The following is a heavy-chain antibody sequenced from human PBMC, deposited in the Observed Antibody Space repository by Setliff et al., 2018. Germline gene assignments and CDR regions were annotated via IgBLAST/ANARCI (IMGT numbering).Heavy chain of an antibody. CDR3: ARDLGYYDIGS. Sequence: SETLSLTCTVSGGSISSHYRSWIRQPPGKGPEWIGSIYYSGSTNYNPSLKSRVTISVDTSKNQFSLKLSSATAADTAVYYCARDLGYYDIGSWGQGTLVTVSS. D-gene: IGHD3-22*01. V-gene: IGHV4-59*11. CDR2: IYYSGST. CDR1: GGSISSHY. J-gene: IGHJ1*01.